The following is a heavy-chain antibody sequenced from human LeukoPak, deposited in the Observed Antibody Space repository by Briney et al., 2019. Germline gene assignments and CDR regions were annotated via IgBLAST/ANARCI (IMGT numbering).Heavy chain of an antibody. CDR1: GFTFDDSG. CDR3: ASAAASSSWSLGS. CDR2: INWDGGST. V-gene: IGHV3-20*04. J-gene: IGHJ4*02. D-gene: IGHD6-13*01. Sequence: PGGSLRLFCAASGFTFDDSGMSWVRQAPGNGLELDSVINWDGGSTGYADSVKGRFTISRDNAKNSLYLQMNSLRAEDTALYYCASAAASSSWSLGSWGQGTLVTVSS.